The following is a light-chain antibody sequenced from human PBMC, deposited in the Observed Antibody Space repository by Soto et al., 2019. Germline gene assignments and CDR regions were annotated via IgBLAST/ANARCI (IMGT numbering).Light chain of an antibody. V-gene: IGKV1-5*02. J-gene: IGKJ1*01. CDR2: AAS. Sequence: IQSSHPPSTLSGSLRDRFTNIVRASQTISSWLAWYQQKPGKAPKLLIYAASSLQSGVPSRFSGSGSGTDFSLTISSLQPDDFATYYCLQDYSYPLTFGQGTKVDIK. CDR3: LQDYSYPLT. CDR1: QTISSW.